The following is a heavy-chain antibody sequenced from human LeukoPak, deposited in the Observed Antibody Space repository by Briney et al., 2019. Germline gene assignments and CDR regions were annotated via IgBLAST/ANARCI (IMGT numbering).Heavy chain of an antibody. Sequence: VSGPTLVKPSETLALTCTVSGGSISSYYWSWIRQPAGKGLEWVGRIYNSGSTNYNPSLKSRVTMSVDTSKNQFSLKLSSVTAADTAVYYCARAQQQLVIGSRGAYYYYYYMDVWGKGTTVTISS. V-gene: IGHV4-4*07. CDR3: ARAQQQLVIGSRGAYYYYYYMDV. D-gene: IGHD6-13*01. J-gene: IGHJ6*03. CDR1: GGSISSYY. CDR2: IYNSGST.